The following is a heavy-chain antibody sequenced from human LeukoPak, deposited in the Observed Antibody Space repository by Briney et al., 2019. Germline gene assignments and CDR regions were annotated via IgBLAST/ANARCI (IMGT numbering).Heavy chain of an antibody. CDR3: ARGPHYFDY. Sequence: PGGSLRLSCAASGFTFTSSSMNWVRQAPGKGLEWVSVIYSGGSTYYADSVKGRFTISRDNSKNTLYLQMNSLRAEDTAVYYCARGPHYFDYWGQGTLVTVSS. CDR1: GFTFTSSS. CDR2: IYSGGST. V-gene: IGHV3-66*01. J-gene: IGHJ4*02.